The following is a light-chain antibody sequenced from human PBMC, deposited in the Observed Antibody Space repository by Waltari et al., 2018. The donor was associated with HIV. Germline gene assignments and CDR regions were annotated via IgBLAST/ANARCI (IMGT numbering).Light chain of an antibody. CDR1: QSVSSSY. V-gene: IGKV3-20*01. CDR3: QQYGSSPPLT. J-gene: IGKJ3*01. CDR2: GAS. Sequence: ELVLTQSQGTLSLSPGERATLPCRASQSVSSSYLAWYQQKPGQTPRLLIYGASSRATGIPDRFSGSGSGTDFTLTISRLEPEDFAVYYCQQYGSSPPLTFGPGTKVDIK.